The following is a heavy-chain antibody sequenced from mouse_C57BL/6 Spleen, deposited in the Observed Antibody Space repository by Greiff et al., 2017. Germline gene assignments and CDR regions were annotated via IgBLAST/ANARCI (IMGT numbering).Heavy chain of an antibody. D-gene: IGHD2-2*01. J-gene: IGHJ3*01. CDR1: GFNIKDYY. CDR3: ARTGRGYDWFAY. CDR2: IDPEDGET. Sequence: VHVKQSGAELVKPGASVKLSCTASGFNIKDYYMHWVKQRTEQGLEWIGRIDPEDGETKYAPKFQGKATITADPSSNTAYLQLSSLTSEDTAVYYCARTGRGYDWFAYWGQGTLVTVSA. V-gene: IGHV14-2*01.